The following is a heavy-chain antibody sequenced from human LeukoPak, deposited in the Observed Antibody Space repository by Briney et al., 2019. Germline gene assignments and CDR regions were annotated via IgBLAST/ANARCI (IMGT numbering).Heavy chain of an antibody. CDR1: GFTSSMYE. CDR3: ARGIQLWFPFDY. Sequence: PGGSLRPSWAPSGFTSSMYEMNWVRQAPGKGLEWVSYISSRGSTIYYADSVKGRFIISRDNATNSLYLQMNSLRAEDTAVYYCARGIQLWFPFDYRGQGTLVTVSS. J-gene: IGHJ4*02. CDR2: ISSRGSTI. V-gene: IGHV3-48*03. D-gene: IGHD5-18*01.